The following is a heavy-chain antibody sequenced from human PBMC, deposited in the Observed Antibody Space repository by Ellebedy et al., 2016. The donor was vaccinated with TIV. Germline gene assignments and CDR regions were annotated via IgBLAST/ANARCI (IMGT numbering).Heavy chain of an antibody. CDR1: GGSISNYY. J-gene: IGHJ4*02. CDR3: ARGGIGVGADY. D-gene: IGHD1-26*01. Sequence: SETLSLTCIVSGGSISNYYWNWIRQPPGKGLEWIGYIYYSESTNYNPSLKSRVTISLDTSKNHFSLKLTSVTAADTAVHYCARGGIGVGADYWGQGTLVTVSS. CDR2: IYYSEST. V-gene: IGHV4-59*08.